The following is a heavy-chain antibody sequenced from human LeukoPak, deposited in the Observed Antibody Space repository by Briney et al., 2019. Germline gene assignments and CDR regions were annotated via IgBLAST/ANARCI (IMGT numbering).Heavy chain of an antibody. CDR1: GGSISSGSYY. CDR2: IYTSGST. Sequence: SETLSLTCTVSGGSISSGSYYWSWIRQPAGKGLERIGRIYTSGSTNYNPSLKSRVTISVDTSKNQFSLKLSSVTAADTAVYYCARARIPYYYYDSSGYYDYWGQGTLVTVSS. J-gene: IGHJ4*02. D-gene: IGHD3-22*01. CDR3: ARARIPYYYYDSSGYYDY. V-gene: IGHV4-61*02.